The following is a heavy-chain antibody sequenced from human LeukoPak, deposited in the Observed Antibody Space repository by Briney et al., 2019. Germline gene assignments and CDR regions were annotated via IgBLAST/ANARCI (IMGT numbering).Heavy chain of an antibody. CDR2: IYYSGST. CDR1: GGSISSYY. D-gene: IGHD2-8*01. CDR3: ARDPGLMGGATNWFDP. V-gene: IGHV4-59*01. J-gene: IGHJ5*02. Sequence: SETLSLTCTVSGGSISSYYWSWIRQPPGKGLEWIGYIYYSGSTNYNPSLKSRVTISVDTSKNQFSLKLSSVTAADTAVYYCARDPGLMGGATNWFDPWGQGTLVTVSS.